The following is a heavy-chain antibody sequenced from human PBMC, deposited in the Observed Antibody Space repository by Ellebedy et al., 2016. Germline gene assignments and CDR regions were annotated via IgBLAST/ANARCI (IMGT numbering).Heavy chain of an antibody. J-gene: IGHJ4*02. CDR3: EKGTMDYLHH. CDR2: ISWNSAAI. D-gene: IGHD3-10*01. V-gene: IGHV3-9*01. CDR1: GFTFDDYA. Sequence: GGSLRLSXATSGFTFDDYALHWVRQVPGKGLEWVSGISWNSAAIGYGEAVKGRFTISRDSAKNYLYLQMNSLRVEDTALYFCEKGTMDYLHHWGQGTLVTVSS.